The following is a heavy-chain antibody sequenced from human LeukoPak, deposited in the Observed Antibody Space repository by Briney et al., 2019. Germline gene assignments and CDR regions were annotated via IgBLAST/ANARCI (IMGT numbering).Heavy chain of an antibody. CDR3: AGAYCGGDCYHFYYYYYIDV. Sequence: PSETLSLTCTVSGYSISSGYYWGWIRQPPGKGLEWIGYIYYSGSTNYNPSLKSRVTISVDTSKKQFSLKLSAVTAADTAVYYCAGAYCGGDCYHFYYYYYIDVLGKGTTVTGSS. J-gene: IGHJ6*03. CDR2: IYYSGST. D-gene: IGHD2-21*02. CDR1: GYSISSGYY. V-gene: IGHV4-61*01.